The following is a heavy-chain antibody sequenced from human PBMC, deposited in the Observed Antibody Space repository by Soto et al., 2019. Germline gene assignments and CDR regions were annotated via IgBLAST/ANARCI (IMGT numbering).Heavy chain of an antibody. CDR3: AREYTYGSNFFDC. CDR2: ISHSGST. Sequence: QVQLQESGPGLVKPSQTLSLTCTVSGGSISSAAYYWSWIRQQPGKGLEWIGYISHSGSTYYNPSLKSRVIISVDTSKNQFSLSLTSVTAADTAVYYCAREYTYGSNFFDCWGQGALVTVSS. CDR1: GGSISSAAYY. J-gene: IGHJ4*02. V-gene: IGHV4-31*03. D-gene: IGHD2-2*02.